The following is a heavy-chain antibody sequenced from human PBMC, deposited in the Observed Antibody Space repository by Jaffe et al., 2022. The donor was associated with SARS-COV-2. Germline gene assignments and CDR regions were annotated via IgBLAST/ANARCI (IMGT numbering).Heavy chain of an antibody. CDR2: ISGSGGST. D-gene: IGHD1-26*01. J-gene: IGHJ6*02. CDR1: GFTFSSYA. Sequence: EVQLLESGGGLVQPGGSLRLSCAASGFTFSSYAMSWVRQAPGKGLEWVSAISGSGGSTYYADSVKGRFTISRDNSKNTLYLQMNSLRAEDTAVYYCAKVLALPRYYYYGMDVWGQGTTVTVSS. CDR3: AKVLALPRYYYYGMDV. V-gene: IGHV3-23*01.